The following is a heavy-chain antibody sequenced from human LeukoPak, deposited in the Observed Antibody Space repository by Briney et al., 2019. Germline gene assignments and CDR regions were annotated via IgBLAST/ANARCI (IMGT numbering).Heavy chain of an antibody. CDR1: GGSISGYY. CDR3: AREKSNTNDFWSGSWNYYYYMDV. J-gene: IGHJ6*03. D-gene: IGHD3-3*01. Sequence: ASETLSLTCTVSGGSISGYYWSWIRQPAGKGLEWIGRIYTSGSTNYNPSLKSRVTMSVDTSKNQFSLKLSSVTAADTAVYYCAREKSNTNDFWSGSWNYYYYMDVWGKGTTVTVSS. CDR2: IYTSGST. V-gene: IGHV4-4*07.